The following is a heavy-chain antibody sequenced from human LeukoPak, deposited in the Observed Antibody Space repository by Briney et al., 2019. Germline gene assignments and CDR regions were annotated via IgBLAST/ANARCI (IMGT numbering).Heavy chain of an antibody. D-gene: IGHD3-16*01. CDR2: IYSGGST. CDR3: AREGGLVPAIDY. Sequence: GGSLRLSCVASGFTVSSNYMSWVRQAPGKGLEWVSVIYSGGSTYYAESVKGRFTISRDHSKNTLYHQINSLRAEDTAVYYCAREGGLVPAIDYWGQGTLVTVSS. CDR1: GFTVSSNY. J-gene: IGHJ4*02. V-gene: IGHV3-66*02.